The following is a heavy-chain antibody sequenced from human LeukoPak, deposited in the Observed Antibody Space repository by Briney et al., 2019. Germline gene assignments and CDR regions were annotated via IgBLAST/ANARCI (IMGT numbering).Heavy chain of an antibody. V-gene: IGHV3-23*01. CDR2: ISGSGGST. D-gene: IGHD3-22*01. J-gene: IGHJ4*02. CDR1: GFTFSSYA. CDR3: AKTSRPRYYDSSGYYYGGFDY. Sequence: GGSLRLSCAASGFTFSSYAMSWVRQAPGKGLEWVSAISGSGGSTYYADSVKGRFTISRDNSKNTLYLQMNSLRAEDTAVYYCAKTSRPRYYDSSGYYYGGFDYWGQGTLVTVSS.